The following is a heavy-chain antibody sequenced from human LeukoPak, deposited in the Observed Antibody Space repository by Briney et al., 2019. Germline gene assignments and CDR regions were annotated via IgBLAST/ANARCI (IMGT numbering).Heavy chain of an antibody. D-gene: IGHD1-26*01. V-gene: IGHV1-8*01. CDR3: ARGPRWEQQRYNWFDP. CDR1: GYTFTSYD. CDR2: MNPNSGNT. J-gene: IGHJ5*02. Sequence: ASVKVSCKASGYTFTSYDINWVRQATGQGLEWMGWMNPNSGNTGYAQKFQGRATMTRNTSISTAYMELSSLRSEDTAVYYCARGPRWEQQRYNWFDPWGQGTLVTVSS.